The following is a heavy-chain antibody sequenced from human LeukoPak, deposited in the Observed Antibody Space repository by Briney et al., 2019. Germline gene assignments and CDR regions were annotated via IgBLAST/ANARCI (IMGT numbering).Heavy chain of an antibody. V-gene: IGHV3-11*05. J-gene: IGHJ2*01. Sequence: GGSLRLSCAASGVTFSDYYMSWIRQAPGKGLEWVSNISSRRSYTNYADSVKGRFTISRDNAKNSLYLQMNSLRAEDTAVYYCAREVVVGDYDSSGWFDLWGRGTLVTVSS. CDR3: AREVVVGDYDSSGWFDL. CDR1: GVTFSDYY. CDR2: ISSRRSYT. D-gene: IGHD3-22*01.